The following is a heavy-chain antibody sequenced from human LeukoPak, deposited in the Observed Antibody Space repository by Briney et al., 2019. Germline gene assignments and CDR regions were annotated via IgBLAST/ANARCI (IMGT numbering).Heavy chain of an antibody. D-gene: IGHD3-10*01. CDR3: ARGQRKVRGVMNY. V-gene: IGHV1-8*02. Sequence: ASVKVSCKASGYTFTGYYMHWVRQAPGQGLEWMGWMNPNSGNTGYAQKFQGRVTMTRNTSISTAYMELSSLRSEDTAVYYCARGQRKVRGVMNYWGQGTLVTVSS. CDR2: MNPNSGNT. J-gene: IGHJ4*02. CDR1: GYTFTGYY.